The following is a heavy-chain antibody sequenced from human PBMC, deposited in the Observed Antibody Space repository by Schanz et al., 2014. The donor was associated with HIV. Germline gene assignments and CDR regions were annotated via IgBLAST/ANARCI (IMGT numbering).Heavy chain of an antibody. D-gene: IGHD3-22*01. Sequence: VQLVESGGGVVQPGRSLRLSCVASGFNFNNYAMTWVRQAPGKGLEWVSSISESGGRSYYADSVNGRFTISRDNSKNTLYLQMTTLRIDDTAVYYCAKPEYDSRGNSQSHFDSWGQGTLVTVSS. CDR1: GFNFNNYA. V-gene: IGHV3-23*04. CDR3: AKPEYDSRGNSQSHFDS. J-gene: IGHJ4*02. CDR2: ISESGGRS.